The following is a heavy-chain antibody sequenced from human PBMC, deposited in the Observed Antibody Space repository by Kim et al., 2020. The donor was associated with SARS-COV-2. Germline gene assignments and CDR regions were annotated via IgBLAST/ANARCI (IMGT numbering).Heavy chain of an antibody. J-gene: IGHJ5*02. CDR3: ARDTGYDYGSGSYNWFDP. CDR2: ISSDATNT. D-gene: IGHD3-10*01. CDR1: GFTFNTYA. Sequence: GGSLRLSCEASGFTFNTYAMYWVRQTPGKGLEWVAVISSDATNTYYSDSVRGRFTISRDNSKNTLYLQMNSLRAEDTAVYYCARDTGYDYGSGSYNWFDP. V-gene: IGHV3-30*04.